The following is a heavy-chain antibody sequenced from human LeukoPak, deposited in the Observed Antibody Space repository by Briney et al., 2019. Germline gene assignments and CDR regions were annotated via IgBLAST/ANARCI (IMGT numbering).Heavy chain of an antibody. D-gene: IGHD3-22*01. CDR1: GFTFSSYS. V-gene: IGHV3-21*01. Sequence: GGSLRLSCAASGFTFSSYSMNWVRQAPGKGLEWVSSISSSSSYIYYADSVKGRFTISRDNAKNSLYLQMNSLRAEDTAVYYCARDSVHSGGGYHDSSGYYRSNWFDPWGQGTLVTVSS. CDR3: ARDSVHSGGGYHDSSGYYRSNWFDP. CDR2: ISSSSSYI. J-gene: IGHJ5*02.